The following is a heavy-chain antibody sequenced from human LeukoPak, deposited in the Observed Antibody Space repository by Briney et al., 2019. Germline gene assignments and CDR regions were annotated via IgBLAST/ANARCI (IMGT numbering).Heavy chain of an antibody. J-gene: IGHJ4*02. Sequence: PGGSLRLSCAASGFTFSSYAMNWFRQPPGKGLEWIGEINHSGSTNYNPSLKSRVTMSVDTSKNQFSLKLTSVTAADTAVYYCARNSATGLAYWGQGSLVTVSS. D-gene: IGHD1-1*01. CDR3: ARNSATGLAY. CDR1: GFTFSSYA. CDR2: INHSGST. V-gene: IGHV4-34*01.